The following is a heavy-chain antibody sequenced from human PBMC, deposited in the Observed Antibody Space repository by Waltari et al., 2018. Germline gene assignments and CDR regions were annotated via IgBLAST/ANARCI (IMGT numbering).Heavy chain of an antibody. CDR2: ISANDYST. Sequence: EVRLLESGGGLVQPGGSLRLSCDASGFTFITYVMSWVRQAPWKGRGWGAGISANDYSTYYGYSVKGRFTISRDISKNKLSLQMNSLRAEDTAIYYCAKGDYAFWSGQNWYDAWGQGTHVTVSS. J-gene: IGHJ5*02. V-gene: IGHV3-23*02. D-gene: IGHD3-3*01. CDR3: AKGDYAFWSGQNWYDA. CDR1: GFTFITYV.